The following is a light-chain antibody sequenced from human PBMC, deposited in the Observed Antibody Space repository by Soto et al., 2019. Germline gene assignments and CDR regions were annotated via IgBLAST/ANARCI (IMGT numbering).Light chain of an antibody. Sequence: DIHMTQSPSTQSSSVGGRGTMTCRASQSISSWLAWYQQKPGKAPKLLIYDASSLESGVPSRFSGSGSGTEFTLTISSLQPDDFATYYCQQYNSYLRTFGQGTKVDIK. CDR3: QQYNSYLRT. CDR2: DAS. CDR1: QSISSW. V-gene: IGKV1-5*01. J-gene: IGKJ1*01.